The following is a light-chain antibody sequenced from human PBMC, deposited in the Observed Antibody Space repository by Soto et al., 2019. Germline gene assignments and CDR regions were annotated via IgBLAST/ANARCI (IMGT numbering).Light chain of an antibody. J-gene: IGLJ7*01. CDR1: VLAKKY. V-gene: IGLV3-27*01. CDR3: SSAADNNAV. Sequence: SYELTQPSSVSVSPGQTARITCSGDVLAKKYARWFQQKPGQAPVLVIYKDSERPSGIPERFSGSSSGTTVTLTISGAQVEDEAYYYCSSAADNNAVFGGGTQLTVL. CDR2: KDS.